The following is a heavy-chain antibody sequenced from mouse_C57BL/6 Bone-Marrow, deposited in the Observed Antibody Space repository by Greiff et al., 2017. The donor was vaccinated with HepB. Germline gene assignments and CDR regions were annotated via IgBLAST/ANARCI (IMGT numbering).Heavy chain of an antibody. CDR2: ISSGSSTI. Sequence: EVQLVESGGGLVKPGGPLKLSCAASGFTFSDYGMHWVRQAPEKGLEWVAYISSGSSTIYYADTVKGRFTISRDNAKNTLFLQMTSLRSEDTAMYYCARPMIRAWFAYWGQGTLVTVSA. V-gene: IGHV5-17*01. CDR1: GFTFSDYG. CDR3: ARPMIRAWFAY. J-gene: IGHJ3*01. D-gene: IGHD2-4*01.